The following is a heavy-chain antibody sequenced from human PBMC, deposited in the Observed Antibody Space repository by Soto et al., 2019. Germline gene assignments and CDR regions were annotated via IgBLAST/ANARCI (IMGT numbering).Heavy chain of an antibody. CDR2: IKEDGSEK. CDR3: AKDDGYGDY. J-gene: IGHJ4*02. D-gene: IGHD5-12*01. Sequence: EVPLVESGGGLVQPGGSLRLSCAASEFTFSSFWMSWVRQAPGTGLEWVANIKEDGSEKYYADSVKGRFTISRDHAKKTLFLQMNNLRAEDTAVYYCAKDDGYGDYFGQGTLVTVSS. CDR1: EFTFSSFW. V-gene: IGHV3-7*01.